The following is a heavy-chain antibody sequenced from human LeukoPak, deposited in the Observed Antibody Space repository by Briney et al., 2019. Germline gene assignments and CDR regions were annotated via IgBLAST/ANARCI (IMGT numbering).Heavy chain of an antibody. D-gene: IGHD5-12*01. Sequence: VASVKVCCKASGGTFSSYAISWVRQAPGQGLEWMGGIIPIFGTANYAQKFQGRVTITADESTSAAYMELSSLRSEDTAVYYCARDHSGCLDYWGQGTLVTVSS. J-gene: IGHJ4*02. CDR3: ARDHSGCLDY. CDR2: IIPIFGTA. V-gene: IGHV1-69*13. CDR1: GGTFSSYA.